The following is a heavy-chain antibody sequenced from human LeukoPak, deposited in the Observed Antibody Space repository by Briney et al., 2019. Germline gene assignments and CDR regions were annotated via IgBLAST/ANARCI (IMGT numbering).Heavy chain of an antibody. V-gene: IGHV3-48*03. J-gene: IGHJ6*04. D-gene: IGHD3-10*02. CDR3: AELGITMIGGV. CDR2: ISSSGSTI. Sequence: GGSLRLSCAASGFIFSSYETNWARQAPGKGLEWVSNISSSGSTIYYADSVKGRFTISRDNAKNSLYLQMNSLRAEDTAVYYCAELGITMIGGVWGKGTTVTISS. CDR1: GFIFSSYE.